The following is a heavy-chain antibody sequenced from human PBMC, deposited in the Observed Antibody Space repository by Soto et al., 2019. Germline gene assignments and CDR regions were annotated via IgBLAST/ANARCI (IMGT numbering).Heavy chain of an antibody. CDR2: IYYSGST. D-gene: IGHD6-13*01. CDR1: GGSISSYY. J-gene: IGHJ3*02. CDR3: ARHLKFRGAAAGQILNAFDI. V-gene: IGHV4-59*08. Sequence: QVQLQESGPGLVKPSETLSLTCTVSGGSISSYYWSWIRQPPGKGLEWLGYIYYSGSTNYNPSLKRRVTISVDTSKNQFSLKLSSVTAAETAVYYCARHLKFRGAAAGQILNAFDIWGQGTMVTVSS.